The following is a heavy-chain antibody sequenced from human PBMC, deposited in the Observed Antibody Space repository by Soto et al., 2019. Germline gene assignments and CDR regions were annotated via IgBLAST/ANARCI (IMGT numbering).Heavy chain of an antibody. D-gene: IGHD3-3*01. CDR2: IIPIFGTA. V-gene: IGHV1-69*13. Sequence: ASVKVSCKASGGTFSSYAISWVRQAPGQGLEWMGGIIPIFGTANYAQKFQGRVTITADESTSTAYMELSSLRSEDTAVYYCASNTIFGVVIYYGMDLWGQGTTVTVSS. CDR3: ASNTIFGVVIYYGMDL. J-gene: IGHJ6*02. CDR1: GGTFSSYA.